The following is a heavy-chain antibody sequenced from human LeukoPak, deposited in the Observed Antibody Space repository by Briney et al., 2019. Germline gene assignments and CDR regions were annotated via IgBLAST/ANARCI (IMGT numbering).Heavy chain of an antibody. J-gene: IGHJ6*03. CDR1: GFTFSSYE. D-gene: IGHD3-9*01. CDR3: ARAPTYYDILTGYNYYYYMDV. CDR2: ISSSGSTI. Sequence: PGGSLRLSCAASGFTFSSYEMNWVRQAPGKGLEWVSYISSSGSTIHYADSVKGRFTISRDNAKNSLYLQMNSLRAEDTAVYYCARAPTYYDILTGYNYYYYMDVWGKGTTVTISS. V-gene: IGHV3-48*03.